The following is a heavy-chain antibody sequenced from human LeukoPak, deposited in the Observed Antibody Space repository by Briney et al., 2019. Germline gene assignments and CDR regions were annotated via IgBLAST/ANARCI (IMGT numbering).Heavy chain of an antibody. V-gene: IGHV5-51*01. CDR1: GYTFSNYW. CDR3: ARIPRISTACPRRGSLDY. J-gene: IGHJ4*02. D-gene: IGHD1-14*01. Sequence: GESPKISCEGSGYTFSNYWIGWVRQVPGKGLEWMGIIYPGDSDSRYSPSFQGQVTISADKSINIAYLQWSSLQASDTAIYYCARIPRISTACPRRGSLDYWGQGTLVTVSS. CDR2: IYPGDSDS.